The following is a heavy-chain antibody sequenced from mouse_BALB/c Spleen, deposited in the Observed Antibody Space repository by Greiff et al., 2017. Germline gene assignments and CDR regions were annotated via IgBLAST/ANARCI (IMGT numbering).Heavy chain of an antibody. J-gene: IGHJ4*01. D-gene: IGHD2-10*02. CDR3: ARGKYGNYLGYYYAMDY. CDR1: GYTFTSYT. CDR2: INPSSGYT. V-gene: IGHV1-4*01. Sequence: QVQLQQSGAELARPGASVKMSCKASGYTFTSYTMHWVKQRPGQGLEWIGYINPSSGYTNYNQKFKDKATLTADKSSSTAYMQLSSLTSEDSAVYYCARGKYGNYLGYYYAMDYWGQGTSVTVSS.